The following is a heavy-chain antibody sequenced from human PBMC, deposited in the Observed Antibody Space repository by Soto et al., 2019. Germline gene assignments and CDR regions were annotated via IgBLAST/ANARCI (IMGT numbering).Heavy chain of an antibody. V-gene: IGHV1-18*01. D-gene: IGHD3-9*01. CDR3: ARDWYYDFLIVFFSHDVFDI. Sequence: GASVKVSCKASGYTFTSYGISWVRQAPGQGLEWMGWISAYNGNTNYAQKLQGRVTMTTDTSTSTAYMELRSLRSDDTAVYYCARDWYYDFLIVFFSHDVFDIWGQGTMVTV. CDR2: ISAYNGNT. J-gene: IGHJ3*02. CDR1: GYTFTSYG.